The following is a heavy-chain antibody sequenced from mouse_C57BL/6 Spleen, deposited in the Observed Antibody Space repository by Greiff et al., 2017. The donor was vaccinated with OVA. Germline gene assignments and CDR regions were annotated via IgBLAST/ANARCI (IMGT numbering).Heavy chain of an antibody. D-gene: IGHD2-4*01. CDR1: GFTFSDYG. V-gene: IGHV5-17*01. J-gene: IGHJ4*01. CDR3: ARRRYDYDGYYAMDY. Sequence: DVKLVESGGGLVKPGGSLKLSCAASGFTFSDYGMHWVRQAPEKGLEWVAYISSGSSTIYYADTVKGRFTISRDNAKNTLFLQMTSLRSEDTAMYYCARRRYDYDGYYAMDYWGQGTSVTVSS. CDR2: ISSGSSTI.